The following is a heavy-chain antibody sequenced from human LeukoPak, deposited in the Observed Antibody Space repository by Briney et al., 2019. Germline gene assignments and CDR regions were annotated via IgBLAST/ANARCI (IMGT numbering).Heavy chain of an antibody. CDR3: ARAYYYDSSGYSGFSREELDY. CDR2: ISSNGGST. J-gene: IGHJ4*02. D-gene: IGHD3-22*01. Sequence: GGSLRLSCAASGFTFSSYAMHWVRQAPGKGLEYDSPISSNGGSTYYANSVKGRFTISRDNSKNTLYLQMNSLRAEDTAVYYCARAYYYDSSGYSGFSREELDYWGQGTLVTVSS. CDR1: GFTFSSYA. V-gene: IGHV3-64*01.